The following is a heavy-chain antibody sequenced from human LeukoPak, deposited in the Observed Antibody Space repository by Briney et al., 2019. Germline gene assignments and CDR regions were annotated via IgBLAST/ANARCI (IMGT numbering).Heavy chain of an antibody. Sequence: SETLSLTCTVSGGSISSYYWSWIRQSPGKGLEWIGYIYYSGSTNYNPSLKSRVTISVDTSKNQFSLKLSSVTAADTAVYYCARDREWLTDWGQGTLVTVSS. CDR3: ARDREWLTD. CDR2: IYYSGST. D-gene: IGHD6-19*01. J-gene: IGHJ4*02. V-gene: IGHV4-59*01. CDR1: GGSISSYY.